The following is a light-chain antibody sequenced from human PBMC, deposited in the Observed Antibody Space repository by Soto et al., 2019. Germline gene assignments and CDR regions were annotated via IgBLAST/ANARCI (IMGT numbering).Light chain of an antibody. J-gene: IGKJ1*01. V-gene: IGKV3D-20*02. CDR3: QQRSNWPQST. Sequence: DIVFTQSPSTVSLSPGERATLSCRASQSVTDNYLAWYQQKPGQAPRLVISGASSRTSGIPDRFSASGSGTDFTLTISRLEPEDFAVYYCQQRSNWPQSTFGQGTKVDIK. CDR1: QSVTDNY. CDR2: GAS.